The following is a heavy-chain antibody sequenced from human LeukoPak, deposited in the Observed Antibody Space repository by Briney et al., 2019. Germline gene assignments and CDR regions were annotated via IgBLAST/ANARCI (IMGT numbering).Heavy chain of an antibody. CDR2: IKQDGSEK. Sequence: GGSLRLSCAASGFTFSSSAMSWVRQAPGKGLEWVANIKQDGSEKYYVDSVKGRFTISRDNAKNSLYLQMNSLRAEDTAVCYCARSVSGSYGAFDIWGQGTMVTVSS. J-gene: IGHJ3*02. D-gene: IGHD1-26*01. V-gene: IGHV3-7*01. CDR1: GFTFSSSA. CDR3: ARSVSGSYGAFDI.